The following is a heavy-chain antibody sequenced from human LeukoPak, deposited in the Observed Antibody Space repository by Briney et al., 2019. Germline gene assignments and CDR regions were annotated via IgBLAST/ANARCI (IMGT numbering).Heavy chain of an antibody. CDR3: ARPYCSSTSCYPEYFQH. Sequence: GESLKISCKGSGYSFTSYWIGWVRQMPGKGLEWMGIIYPGDSDTRYSPSFQGQVTIPADKSISTAYLQWSSLKASDTAMYYCARPYCSSTSCYPEYFQHWGQGTLVTVSS. V-gene: IGHV5-51*01. CDR2: IYPGDSDT. D-gene: IGHD2-2*01. J-gene: IGHJ1*01. CDR1: GYSFTSYW.